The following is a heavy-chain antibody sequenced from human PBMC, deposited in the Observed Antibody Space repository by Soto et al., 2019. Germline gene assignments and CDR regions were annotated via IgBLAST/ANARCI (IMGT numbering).Heavy chain of an antibody. V-gene: IGHV2-26*01. Sequence: ASGPTLVNPTETLTLTCTVSGFSLSNARMGVSWIRQPPGKALEWLAHIFSNDEKSYSTSLKSRLTISKDTSKSQVVLTMTNMDPVDTATYYCARIRWVTGFYYYYMDVWGKGTTVTVSS. J-gene: IGHJ6*03. CDR1: GFSLSNARMG. D-gene: IGHD1-26*01. CDR2: IFSNDEK. CDR3: ARIRWVTGFYYYYMDV.